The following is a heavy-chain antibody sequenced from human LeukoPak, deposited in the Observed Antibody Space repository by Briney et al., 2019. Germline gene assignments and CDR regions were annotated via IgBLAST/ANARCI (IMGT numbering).Heavy chain of an antibody. D-gene: IGHD6-6*01. CDR3: ARWRIAALAFDY. CDR1: GYSISSGYY. CDR2: IYHSGST. Sequence: PSETLSLTCTVSGYSISSGYYWDWIRQPPGKRLEWIGSIYHSGSTYYNPSLRSRVTISVDTSKNQFSLKLTSVTAADTAVYYCARWRIAALAFDYWGQGTLVTVSS. J-gene: IGHJ4*02. V-gene: IGHV4-38-2*02.